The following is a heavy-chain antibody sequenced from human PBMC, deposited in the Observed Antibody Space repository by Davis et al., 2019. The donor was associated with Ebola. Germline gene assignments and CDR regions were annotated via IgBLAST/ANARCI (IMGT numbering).Heavy chain of an antibody. CDR3: ARSGYDYRNY. D-gene: IGHD5-12*01. V-gene: IGHV3-23*01. Sequence: PGGSLRLSCAASGFTFSSYAMSWVRQAPGKGLEWVSAISGSGGSTYYADSVKGRFTISRDNAKNSLYLQMNSLRDEDTAVYYCARSGYDYRNYWGQGTLVTVSS. CDR2: ISGSGGST. CDR1: GFTFSSYA. J-gene: IGHJ4*02.